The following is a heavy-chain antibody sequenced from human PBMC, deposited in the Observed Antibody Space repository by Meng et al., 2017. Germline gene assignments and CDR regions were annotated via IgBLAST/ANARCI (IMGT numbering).Heavy chain of an antibody. D-gene: IGHD6-19*01. CDR1: GGSISSSSYY. J-gene: IGHJ5*02. CDR3: ASLRIAVAGINWFDP. V-gene: IGHV4-39*07. CDR2: IYYSGST. Sequence: LELQDAGPGLVRPSATLSLTGTLPGGSISSSSYYWGWIRQPPGKGLEWIGSIYYSGSTYYNPSLKSRVTISVDTSKNQFSLKLSSVTAADTAVYYCASLRIAVAGINWFDPWGQGTLVTVSS.